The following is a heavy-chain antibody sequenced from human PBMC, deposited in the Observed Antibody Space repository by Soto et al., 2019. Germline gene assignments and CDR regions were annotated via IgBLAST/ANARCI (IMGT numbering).Heavy chain of an antibody. CDR3: TTASGYCNGGSCFDY. CDR1: GFTFSNAW. V-gene: IGHV3-15*01. CDR2: IKSKTDGGTT. J-gene: IGHJ4*02. Sequence: GGSLRLSCAASGFTFSNAWMSWVRQAPGKGLEWVGRIKSKTDGGTTDYGAPVKGRLTISRDDSKNTLYLQMNSLKTEDTAVYYCTTASGYCNGGSCFDYWGQGTLVTVSS. D-gene: IGHD2-15*01.